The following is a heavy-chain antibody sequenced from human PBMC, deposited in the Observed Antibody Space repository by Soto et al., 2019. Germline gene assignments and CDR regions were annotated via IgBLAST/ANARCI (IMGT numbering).Heavy chain of an antibody. CDR3: ANSVLTGWTLDY. J-gene: IGHJ4*02. Sequence: EVQLLESGGGLVQPGGSLRLSCAASGFAFSSYAMSWVRQAPGKGLEWVSAISGSGGSTYYADSVKGRFTISRDNSKNTLYLQMNSLRAEDTAVYYCANSVLTGWTLDYWGQGTLVTVSS. CDR2: ISGSGGST. V-gene: IGHV3-23*01. D-gene: IGHD3-9*01. CDR1: GFAFSSYA.